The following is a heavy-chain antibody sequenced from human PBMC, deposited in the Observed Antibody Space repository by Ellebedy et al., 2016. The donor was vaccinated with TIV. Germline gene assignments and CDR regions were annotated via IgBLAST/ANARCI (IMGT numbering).Heavy chain of an antibody. CDR1: GNSFSSSW. D-gene: IGHD1-1*01. Sequence: GGSLRLSCKDSGNSFSSSWIGWVRQMPGKGLEWMAMIYPGDYDTRYSPSFRGHVTISAARSSSSAFLHWSSLKASATAMYYCARVGSWNEYDYWGQGTRVTVSS. J-gene: IGHJ4*02. CDR3: ARVGSWNEYDY. V-gene: IGHV5-51*01. CDR2: IYPGDYDT.